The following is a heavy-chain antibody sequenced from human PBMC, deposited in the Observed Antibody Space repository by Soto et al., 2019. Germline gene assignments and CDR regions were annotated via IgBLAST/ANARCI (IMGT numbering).Heavy chain of an antibody. CDR1: GFTFSSYA. V-gene: IGHV3-23*01. CDR3: ARSLFIAATDTEPFDS. J-gene: IGHJ4*02. CDR2: TSGGGNDR. Sequence: EVQLSESGGGLVQPCGSLTLSCAASGFTFSSYAMSWVRQAPGKGLEWVSATSGGGNDRFYADSVQGRFTISRDNSRNTLYLHLNRLRAEDSAVHYCARSLFIAATDTEPFDSWGQGTLVTVSS. D-gene: IGHD6-13*01.